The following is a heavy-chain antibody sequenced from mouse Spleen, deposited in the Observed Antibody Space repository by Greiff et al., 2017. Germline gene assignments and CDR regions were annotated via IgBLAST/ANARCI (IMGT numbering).Heavy chain of an antibody. CDR2: INPSTGGT. CDR1: GYSFTGYY. V-gene: IGHV1-42*01. CDR3: ASYLRGNWYYFDY. D-gene: IGHD2-1*01. J-gene: IGHJ2*01. Sequence: EVQLQQSGPELVKPGASVKISCKASGYSFTGYYMNWVKQSPEKSLEWIGEINPSTGGTTYNQKFKAKATLTVDKSSSTAYMQLKSLTSEDSAVYYCASYLRGNWYYFDYWGQGTTLTVSS.